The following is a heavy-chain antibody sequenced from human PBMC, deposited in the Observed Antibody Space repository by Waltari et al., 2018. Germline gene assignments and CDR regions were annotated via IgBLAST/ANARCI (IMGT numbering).Heavy chain of an antibody. Sequence: EVQLLESGGGLVQPGGSLRLSCAASGFTFSSYAMSWVRQAPGKGLEWVSAISGSGGSTYVADAGKGRFTISRDNSKNTLYLQMNSLRAEDTAVYYCAKDGGDYYDSSGYYFWDYWGQGTLVTVSS. J-gene: IGHJ4*02. CDR1: GFTFSSYA. CDR2: ISGSGGST. D-gene: IGHD3-22*01. CDR3: AKDGGDYYDSSGYYFWDY. V-gene: IGHV3-23*01.